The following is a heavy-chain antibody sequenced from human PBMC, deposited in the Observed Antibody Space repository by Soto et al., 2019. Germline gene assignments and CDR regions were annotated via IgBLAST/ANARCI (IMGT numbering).Heavy chain of an antibody. CDR3: ARGQGGQWLVPADY. D-gene: IGHD6-19*01. V-gene: IGHV1-46*03. J-gene: IGHJ4*02. Sequence: QVLLVQSGAEVKKPGASVKISCKASGYSFTNYYVHWVRQAPGQGLEWMGIIDPSGGATSYAQKFQDRSDMITDTSTSTVYMALSSLTSEYTAVYYCARGQGGQWLVPADYWCEGTVVAVSS. CDR2: IDPSGGAT. CDR1: GYSFTNYY.